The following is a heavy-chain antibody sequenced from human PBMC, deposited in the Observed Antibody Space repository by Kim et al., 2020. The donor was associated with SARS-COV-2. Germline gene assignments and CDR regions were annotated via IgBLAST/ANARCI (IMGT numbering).Heavy chain of an antibody. V-gene: IGHV4-4*02. J-gene: IGHJ4*02. D-gene: IGHD3-22*01. CDR3: ARSSHDYDSSGYWFDY. Sequence: SLKSRVTISVDKSKNQFSLKLSSVTAADTAVYYCARSSHDYDSSGYWFDYWGQGTLVTVSS.